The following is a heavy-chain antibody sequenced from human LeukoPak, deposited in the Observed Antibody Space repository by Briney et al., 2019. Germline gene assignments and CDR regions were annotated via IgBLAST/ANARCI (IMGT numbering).Heavy chain of an antibody. J-gene: IGHJ5*02. Sequence: GESLKISCKGSGYSFTSYWIGWVRQMPGKGLEWMGRIDPSDSYTSYSPSFQGHVTISADKSISTAYLQWSSLKASDTAMYYCARGAAPPLNWFDPWGQGTLGTVSS. D-gene: IGHD1-26*01. CDR1: GYSFTSYW. CDR2: IDPSDSYT. CDR3: ARGAAPPLNWFDP. V-gene: IGHV5-10-1*01.